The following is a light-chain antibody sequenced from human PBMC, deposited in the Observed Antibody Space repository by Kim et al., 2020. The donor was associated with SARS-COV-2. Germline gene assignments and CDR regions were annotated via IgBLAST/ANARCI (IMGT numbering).Light chain of an antibody. CDR3: KQYYITTLT. Sequence: DIVMTQSPDALAVSLAERATINCKSSQNVLSSSNNKYYLAWYQQKPGQPPQLLIYSAFTRASGLTDRFSGSGSGTDFTLTISSLQAEHEAVYYSKQYYITTLTFGEGTKVDIK. CDR1: QNVLSSSNNKYY. CDR2: SAF. J-gene: IGKJ1*01. V-gene: IGKV4-1*01.